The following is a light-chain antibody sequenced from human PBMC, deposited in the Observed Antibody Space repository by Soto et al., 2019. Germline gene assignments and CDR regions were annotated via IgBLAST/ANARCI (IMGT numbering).Light chain of an antibody. Sequence: NFMLTQPHSVSESPGKTITISCIGSSDSIASNYVQWYQQRPGSAPTTVIYEDNQRPSGVPDRFSGSIDRSSNSASLTISGLRTEDEADYYCQSYDGSTMVFGGGTKVTVL. J-gene: IGLJ2*01. CDR1: SDSIASNY. CDR3: QSYDGSTMV. CDR2: EDN. V-gene: IGLV6-57*02.